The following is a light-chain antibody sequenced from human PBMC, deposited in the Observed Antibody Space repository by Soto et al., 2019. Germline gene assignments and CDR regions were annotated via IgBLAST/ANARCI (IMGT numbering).Light chain of an antibody. J-gene: IGLJ1*01. V-gene: IGLV2-23*01. CDR3: CSYAGSSRV. CDR1: SSDVGSYNL. CDR2: EGS. Sequence: ALTQPASVSGSPGQSITISCTGTSSDVGSYNLVSWYQQHPGKAPKLMIYEGSKRPSGVSNRFSGSKSGNTASLTISGLQAEDEADYYCCSYAGSSRVFGTGTKLTVL.